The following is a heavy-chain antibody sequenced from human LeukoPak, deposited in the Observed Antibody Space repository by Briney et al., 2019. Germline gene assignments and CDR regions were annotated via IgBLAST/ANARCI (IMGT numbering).Heavy chain of an antibody. J-gene: IGHJ5*02. CDR1: GYTFTSYG. Sequence: SVKVSCKASGYTFTSYGISWVRQAPGQGLEWMGGIIPIFGTANYAQKFQGRVTITADESTSTAYMELSSLRSEDTAVYYCARKIGSGWYWFDPWGQGTLVTVSS. CDR2: IIPIFGTA. D-gene: IGHD6-19*01. CDR3: ARKIGSGWYWFDP. V-gene: IGHV1-69*13.